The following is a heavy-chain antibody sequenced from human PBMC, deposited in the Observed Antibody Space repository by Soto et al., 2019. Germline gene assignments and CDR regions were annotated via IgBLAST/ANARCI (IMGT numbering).Heavy chain of an antibody. J-gene: IGHJ4*02. Sequence: QLVESGGGLVQPGRSLRLSCAASDSIFEDSVMHWVRQAPGKGLEWVAVISAGGNTKYYADSVKGRFTISRDNSKNTLFLQMNSLRTEDTAVYYCAKESGGERYAAYFDLWGQGTLVTVSA. V-gene: IGHV3-30*18. D-gene: IGHD2-21*01. CDR3: AKESGGERYAAYFDL. CDR1: DSIFEDSV. CDR2: ISAGGNTK.